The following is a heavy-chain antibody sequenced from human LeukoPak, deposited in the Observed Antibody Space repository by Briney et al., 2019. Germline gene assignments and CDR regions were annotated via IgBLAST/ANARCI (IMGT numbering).Heavy chain of an antibody. J-gene: IGHJ4*02. CDR3: ARDRVKDGYKFFDY. V-gene: IGHV3-30-3*01. CDR2: ISYDGSNK. CDR1: GFTFSSYA. D-gene: IGHD5-24*01. Sequence: GGSLRLSCAASGFTFSSYAMHWVRQAPGKGLEWAAVISYDGSNKYYADSVKGRFTISRDNSKNTLYLQMNSLRAEDTAVYYRARDRVKDGYKFFDYWGQGTLVTVSS.